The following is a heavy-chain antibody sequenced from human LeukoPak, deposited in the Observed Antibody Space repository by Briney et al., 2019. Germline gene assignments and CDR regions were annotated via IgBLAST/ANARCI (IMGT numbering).Heavy chain of an antibody. D-gene: IGHD2-15*01. CDR3: ARDRGGSYSAIDY. CDR2: ISSSSITI. J-gene: IGHJ4*02. V-gene: IGHV3-48*04. CDR1: GFTFSYHC. Sequence: GGSLRLSCAASGFTFSYHCMNWVRQAPGKGLEWVSFISSSSITIYYADSVKGRFTISRDNAEKSLYLQMNSLRAEDTAVYYCARDRGGSYSAIDYWGQGTLVAVSS.